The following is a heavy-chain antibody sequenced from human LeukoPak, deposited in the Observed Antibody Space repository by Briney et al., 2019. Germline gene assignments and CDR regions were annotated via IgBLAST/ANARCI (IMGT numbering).Heavy chain of an antibody. CDR3: ARDVTIFGYYGMDV. Sequence: GGSLRLSCAASGFTFSYFEMNWVRQAPGKGLEWVSVIYSGGSTYYADSVKGRFTISRDNSKKTLYLQMNSLRAEDTAEYYCARDVTIFGYYGMDVWGQGTTVAVSS. CDR1: GFTFSYFE. D-gene: IGHD3-3*01. J-gene: IGHJ6*02. CDR2: IYSGGST. V-gene: IGHV3-66*01.